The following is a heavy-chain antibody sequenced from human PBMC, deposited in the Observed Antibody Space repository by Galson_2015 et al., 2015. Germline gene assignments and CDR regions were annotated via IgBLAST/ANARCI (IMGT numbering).Heavy chain of an antibody. D-gene: IGHD3-10*01. CDR3: AKPRESGESYYFDY. CDR2: ITGSGGST. V-gene: IGHV3-23*01. J-gene: IGHJ4*02. Sequence: SLRLSCAASGFTFSSYAMSWVRQAPGKGLEWVSAITGSGGSTYYADSVKGRFTISRDNSKNALFLQMNSLRAEDTAVYYCAKPRESGESYYFDYWGQGTLVTVSS. CDR1: GFTFSSYA.